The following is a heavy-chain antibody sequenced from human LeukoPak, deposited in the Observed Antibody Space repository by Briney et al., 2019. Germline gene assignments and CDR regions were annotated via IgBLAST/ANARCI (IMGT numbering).Heavy chain of an antibody. CDR2: ISSYNGNT. Sequence: ASVKGSCKASGYTFTSYGIRWVRQAPGQGLAWMGWISSYNGNTNYAQKLEGRVTMTTDTSTSTAYMELRSLRSDDTGVYYCARLRTLLAAAGRLYYCGMDVWGQGSTVTVSS. CDR3: ARLRTLLAAAGRLYYCGMDV. V-gene: IGHV1-18*01. CDR1: GYTFTSYG. J-gene: IGHJ6*02. D-gene: IGHD6-13*01.